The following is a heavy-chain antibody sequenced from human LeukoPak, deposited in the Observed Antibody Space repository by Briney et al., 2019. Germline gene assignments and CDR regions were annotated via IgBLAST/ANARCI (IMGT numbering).Heavy chain of an antibody. CDR3: ARGRRVVAAMGFWYDP. V-gene: IGHV4-4*07. D-gene: IGHD2-15*01. J-gene: IGHJ5*02. Sequence: PSETLSLTCTVSGGSISSYYWSWIRQPAGKGLEWIGRIYTSGSTNYNPSLKSRVTMSVDTSKNQFSLRLSSVAAADTAVYYCARGRRVVAAMGFWYDPWGQGTLITVSS. CDR1: GGSISSYY. CDR2: IYTSGST.